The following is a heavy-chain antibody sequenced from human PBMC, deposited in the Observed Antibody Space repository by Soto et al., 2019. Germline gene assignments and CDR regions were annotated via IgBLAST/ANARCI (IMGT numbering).Heavy chain of an antibody. Sequence: PSEIVSLTCAVSGGCISSGGYSWSWIRQPPGKGLEWIGYIYHSGSTYYNPSLKSRVTISVDRSKNQFSLKLSSVTAADTAVYYCARVPGPWGQGTLVTVSS. CDR3: ARVPGP. J-gene: IGHJ5*02. D-gene: IGHD3-10*01. CDR1: GGCISSGGYS. CDR2: IYHSGST. V-gene: IGHV4-30-2*01.